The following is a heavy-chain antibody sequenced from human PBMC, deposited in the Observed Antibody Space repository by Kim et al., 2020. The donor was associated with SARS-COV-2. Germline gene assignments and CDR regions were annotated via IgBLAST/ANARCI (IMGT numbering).Heavy chain of an antibody. J-gene: IGHJ6*02. Sequence: SETLSLTCAVYGGSFSGYYWSWIRQPPGKGLEWIGEINHSGSTNYNPSLKSRVTISVDTSKNQFSLKLSSVTAADTAVYYCARGGGSGSGYMWTYYYYGMDVWGQGTTVTVSS. CDR3: ARGGGSGSGYMWTYYYYGMDV. CDR2: INHSGST. V-gene: IGHV4-34*01. D-gene: IGHD3-3*01. CDR1: GGSFSGYY.